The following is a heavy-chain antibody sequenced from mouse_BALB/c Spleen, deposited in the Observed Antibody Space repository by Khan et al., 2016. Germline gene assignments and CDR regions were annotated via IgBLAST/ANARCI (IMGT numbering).Heavy chain of an antibody. CDR2: IYPGSGST. D-gene: IGHD2-4*01. CDR1: GYTFTDYV. V-gene: IGHV1-81*01. CDR3: SRGRESWISYWYFDG. Sequence: QVQLQQSGPELVKPGASVKLSCKASGYTFTDYVISWVKQRTGQGLEWIGEIYPGSGSTYYNEKFKGKATLTADKSSSTAYMELSSLTSEDSAVYSCSRGRESWISYWYFDGWGAGTTVTVSS. J-gene: IGHJ1*01.